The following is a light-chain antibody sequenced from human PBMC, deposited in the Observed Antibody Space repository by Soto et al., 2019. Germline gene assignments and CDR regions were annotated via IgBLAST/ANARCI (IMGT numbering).Light chain of an antibody. CDR1: QSVSNN. CDR3: QQYNDWPT. V-gene: IGKV3-15*01. CDR2: SAS. J-gene: IGKJ3*01. Sequence: EIVMTQSPATLSVSPGERATLSCRASQSVSNNSAWYQQKPGQAPRLLIYSASFRATGIPARFSGSASGTEFTLTISSLQSEDFAVYYCQQYNDWPTFGPGTKVDIK.